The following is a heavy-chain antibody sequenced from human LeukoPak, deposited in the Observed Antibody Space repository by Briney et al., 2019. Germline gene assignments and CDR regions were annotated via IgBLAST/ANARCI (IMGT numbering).Heavy chain of an antibody. J-gene: IGHJ6*02. CDR2: ISYDGSNK. D-gene: IGHD2-2*01. Sequence: GGSLRLSCAASGFTFSSYAMHWVRQAPGKGLEWVVVISYDGSNKYYADSVKGRFTISRDNSKNTLYLQMNSLRAEDTAAYYCARDFLGYCSSTSCYEPYYYYGMDVWGQGTTVTVSS. V-gene: IGHV3-30*04. CDR3: ARDFLGYCSSTSCYEPYYYYGMDV. CDR1: GFTFSSYA.